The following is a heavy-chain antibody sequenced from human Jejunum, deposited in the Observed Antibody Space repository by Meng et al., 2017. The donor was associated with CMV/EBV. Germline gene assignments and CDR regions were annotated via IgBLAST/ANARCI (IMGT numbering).Heavy chain of an antibody. V-gene: IGHV4-61*01. D-gene: IGHD1-1*01. Sequence: GGSVSSGSFYWTWVRQPPGKGLEWIGYVHNTGNTNYNPSLRSRVTIAVDMSKNQFSLRLTSVTAADTAMYFCARGLGHASNNSHDYWGQGTLVTVSS. CDR2: VHNTGNT. CDR1: GGSVSSGSFY. CDR3: ARGLGHASNNSHDY. J-gene: IGHJ4*02.